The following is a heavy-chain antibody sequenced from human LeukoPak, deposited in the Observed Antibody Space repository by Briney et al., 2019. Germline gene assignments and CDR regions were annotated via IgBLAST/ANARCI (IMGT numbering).Heavy chain of an antibody. CDR3: ARFYYSSSRWFDP. Sequence: PGGSLRLSCAASGFTFSSYAMHWVRQAPGKGLEWVAVISYDGSNKYYADSVKGRFTISRDNSKNTLYLQMNSLRAEDTAVYYCARFYYSSSRWFDPWGQGTLVTVSS. J-gene: IGHJ5*02. CDR1: GFTFSSYA. V-gene: IGHV3-30-3*01. D-gene: IGHD6-13*01. CDR2: ISYDGSNK.